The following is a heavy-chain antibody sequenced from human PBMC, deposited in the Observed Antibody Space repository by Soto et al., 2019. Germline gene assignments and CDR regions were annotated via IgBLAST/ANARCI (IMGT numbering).Heavy chain of an antibody. CDR2: IHDSGTT. V-gene: IGHV4-59*08. CDR3: ATPTSWFGDIL. CDR1: GASITTYY. D-gene: IGHD3-10*01. J-gene: IGHJ4*02. Sequence: QVRLQESGPGLLKPSETLSLTCSVSGASITTYYWSWFRQSPGKGLEWIGYIHDSGTTKYNASLESRVTISVDTSKTHFFLRLTSVTAADTAVYYCATPTSWFGDILWGQGTLVTVTS.